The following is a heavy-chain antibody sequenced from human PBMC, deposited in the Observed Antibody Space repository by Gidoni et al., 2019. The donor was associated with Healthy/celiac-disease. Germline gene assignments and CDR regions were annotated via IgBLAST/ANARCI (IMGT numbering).Heavy chain of an antibody. J-gene: IGHJ1*01. D-gene: IGHD3-3*01. CDR1: GGSFSGYY. V-gene: IGHV4-34*01. CDR2: INHSGST. Sequence: QVQLQQWGAGLLKPSETLSLTCAVYGGSFSGYYWSWIRQPPGKGLEWIGEINHSGSTNYNPSLKSRVTISVDTSKNQFSLKLSSVTAADTAVYYCAREKKPSPYYDFWSGYSSWGQGTLVTVSS. CDR3: AREKKPSPYYDFWSGYSS.